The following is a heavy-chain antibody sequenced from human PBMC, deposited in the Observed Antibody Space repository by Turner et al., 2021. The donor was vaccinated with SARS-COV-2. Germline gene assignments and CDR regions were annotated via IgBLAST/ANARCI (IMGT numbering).Heavy chain of an antibody. V-gene: IGHV1-46*03. CDR1: GYTFTSYY. J-gene: IGHJ4*02. D-gene: IGHD5-12*01. CDR3: AREGTPYGGYSHLDY. CDR2: INPSGGST. Sequence: VSCKASGYTFTSYYMHWVRQAPGQGLEWMGIINPSGGSTRYAQKFQGRVTMTRDTSTSTVYIELSILRSEDTAVYYCAREGTPYGGYSHLDYWGQGTLVTVSS.